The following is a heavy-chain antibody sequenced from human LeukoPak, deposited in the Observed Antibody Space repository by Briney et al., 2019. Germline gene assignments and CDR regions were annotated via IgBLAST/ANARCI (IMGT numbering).Heavy chain of an antibody. CDR1: GGSISSGGYY. Sequence: SETLSLTCTVSGGSISSGGYYWSWIRQPPGKGLEWIGYIYYSGSTNYNPSLKSRVTISVDTSKNQFSLKLSSVTAADTAVYYCARDGATPYYYYGMDVWGQGTTVTVSS. CDR3: ARDGATPYYYYGMDV. V-gene: IGHV4-61*08. J-gene: IGHJ6*02. CDR2: IYYSGST. D-gene: IGHD5-12*01.